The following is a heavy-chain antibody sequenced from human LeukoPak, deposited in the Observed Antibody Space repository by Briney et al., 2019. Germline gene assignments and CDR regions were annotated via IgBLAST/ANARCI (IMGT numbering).Heavy chain of an antibody. CDR1: GFTFSSYE. CDR2: ISSGSTI. Sequence: GGSLRLSCAASGFTFSSYEMNWVRQAPGKGLEWVSYISSGSTINYADSVKGRFTISRDNAKNSLYLQMNSLRAEDTAVYYCARGRSYNYWGQGTLVTVSS. V-gene: IGHV3-48*03. D-gene: IGHD3-10*01. J-gene: IGHJ4*02. CDR3: ARGRSYNY.